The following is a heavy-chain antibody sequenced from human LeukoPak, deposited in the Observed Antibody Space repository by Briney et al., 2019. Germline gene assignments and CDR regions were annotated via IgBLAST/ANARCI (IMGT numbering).Heavy chain of an antibody. D-gene: IGHD3-16*01. CDR3: ARETSQKGAHYMDV. V-gene: IGHV4-38-2*02. CDR2: IYHSGST. CDR1: GYSISSGYY. Sequence: SETLSLTCTVSGYSISSGYYWGWIRQPPGKGLEWIGSIYHSGSTYYNPSLKSRVTISVDTSKNQFSLKLTSVTAADTAVYYCARETSQKGAHYMDVWGKGTTVTISS. J-gene: IGHJ6*03.